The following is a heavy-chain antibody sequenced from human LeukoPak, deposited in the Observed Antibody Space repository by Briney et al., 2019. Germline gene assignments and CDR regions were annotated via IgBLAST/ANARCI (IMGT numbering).Heavy chain of an antibody. CDR1: GFTFSTYG. CDR2: ISGSGGST. J-gene: IGHJ3*02. V-gene: IGHV3-23*01. CDR3: ANLKVGAATDAFDI. D-gene: IGHD3-10*01. Sequence: GGSLRLSCAASGFTFSTYGMSWVRQAPGKGLEWVSTISGSGGSTYYADSVKGRSTISRDNVKKTLPLQMNSLRAEDTAVYYCANLKVGAATDAFDIWGQGTMVTVSS.